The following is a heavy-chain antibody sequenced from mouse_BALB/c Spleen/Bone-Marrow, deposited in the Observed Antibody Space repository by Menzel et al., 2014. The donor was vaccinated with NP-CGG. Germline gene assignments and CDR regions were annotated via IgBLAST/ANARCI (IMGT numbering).Heavy chain of an antibody. CDR1: GFSFNSYG. CDR2: ISGGGSYT. J-gene: IGHJ3*01. CDR3: ARHAYYDQTEVSFVY. V-gene: IGHV5-9-2*01. D-gene: IGHD2-4*01. Sequence: EVQLVESGGGLVKSGGSLKLSCAASGFSFNSYGMSWVRQTPEKRLEWVATISGGGSYTFYPDSVKGRFTISRDNAKNNLYLQLSSLRSEDTALYYCARHAYYDQTEVSFVYWGQGTLVTVFA.